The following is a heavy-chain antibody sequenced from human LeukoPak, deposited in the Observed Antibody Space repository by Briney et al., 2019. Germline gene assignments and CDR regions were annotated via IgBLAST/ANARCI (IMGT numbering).Heavy chain of an antibody. J-gene: IGHJ4*02. CDR2: INHSGST. Sequence: KSSETLSLTCAVYGGSFSGYYWSWIRQPPGKGLEWIGEINHSGSTNYNPSLKSRVTISVDTSKNQFSLKLSSVTAADTAVYYCARVRYNWNGGYFDYWGQGTLVTVSS. D-gene: IGHD1-20*01. V-gene: IGHV4-34*01. CDR3: ARVRYNWNGGYFDY. CDR1: GGSFSGYY.